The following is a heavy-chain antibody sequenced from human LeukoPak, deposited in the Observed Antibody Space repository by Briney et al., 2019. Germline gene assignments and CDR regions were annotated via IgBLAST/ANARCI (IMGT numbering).Heavy chain of an antibody. V-gene: IGHV4-59*01. J-gene: IGHJ6*02. CDR2: IYYSGST. Sequence: PSETLSLTCTVSGGSISSYYWSWIRRPPGKGLEWIGYIYYSGSTNYNPSLKSRVTISVDTSKNQFSLKLSSVTAADTAVYYCAGGRDGYNNYYYYGMDVWGQGTTVTVSS. CDR1: GGSISSYY. D-gene: IGHD5-24*01. CDR3: AGGRDGYNNYYYYGMDV.